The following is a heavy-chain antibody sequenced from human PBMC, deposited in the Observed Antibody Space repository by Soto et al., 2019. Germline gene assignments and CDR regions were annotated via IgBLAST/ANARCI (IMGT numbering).Heavy chain of an antibody. CDR3: ARQGSY. CDR2: IYFNGNT. CDR1: GVSIIDTSYY. J-gene: IGHJ4*01. V-gene: IGHV4-39*01. Sequence: SETLSLTCNVSGVSIIDTSYYWGWIRQPPGKGLEWIGTIYFNGNTFYSPSLKSRLTISVDTSKNQISLRLTSVTAADTAVYYCARQGSYWGHGTLVTVSS.